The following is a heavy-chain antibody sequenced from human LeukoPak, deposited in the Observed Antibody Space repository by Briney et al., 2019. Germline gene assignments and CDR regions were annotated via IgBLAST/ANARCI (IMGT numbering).Heavy chain of an antibody. CDR3: ARDNSLPGY. V-gene: IGHV3-74*01. J-gene: IGHJ4*02. CDR2: INSDGSTT. D-gene: IGHD3-16*01. CDR1: GFTFSDNW. Sequence: GGSLRLSCAASGFTFSDNWMHWVRQVPGKGLVWVSRINSDGSTTDYADSVKGRFTISRDNAKNTLFLQMNSLRAEDTAVYYCARDNSLPGYWGLGTLVTVSS.